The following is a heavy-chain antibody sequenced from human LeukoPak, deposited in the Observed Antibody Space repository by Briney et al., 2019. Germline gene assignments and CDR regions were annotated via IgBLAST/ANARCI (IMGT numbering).Heavy chain of an antibody. CDR2: INPNTGGT. D-gene: IGHD5-24*01. V-gene: IGHV1-2*02. J-gene: IGHJ4*02. CDR1: GYTFTGYY. CDR3: ARMVPVRDGYNIIDY. Sequence: GASEKVSCKASGYTFTGYYIHWVRQAPGQGLEWMGFINPNTGGTSYAQKFQGRVTMTRDTSISTAYMELSRLRSDDTAVYYCARMVPVRDGYNIIDYWGQGTLVTVSS.